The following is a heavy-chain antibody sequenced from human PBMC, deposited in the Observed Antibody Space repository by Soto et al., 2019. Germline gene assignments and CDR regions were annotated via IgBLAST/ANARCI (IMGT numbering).Heavy chain of an antibody. CDR2: IYQNGHT. CDR3: ARDAAVAGEHDRFEY. Sequence: WETLSLTCTFSIGSIKTDVWWSWLRRPPGKGLEWIGEIYQNGHTNYNPSLKSRVTMSVDKSKNQSSLMLTSVTAADTAMYYCARDAAVAGEHDRFEYWGQGILVNVSS. J-gene: IGHJ4*02. D-gene: IGHD6-19*01. CDR1: IGSIKTDVW. V-gene: IGHV4-4*02.